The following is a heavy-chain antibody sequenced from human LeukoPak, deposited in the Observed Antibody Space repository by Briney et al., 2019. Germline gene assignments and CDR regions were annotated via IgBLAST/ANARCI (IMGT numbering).Heavy chain of an antibody. J-gene: IGHJ4*02. CDR2: INSDGSIT. Sequence: GGSLRLSCAASGFTFSSYWMHWVRQAPGKGLVWVSRINSDGSITTYADSVKGRFTISRDNAMNTLYLQMNSLRVDGTAVYYCARDRWHDGFDYWGQGTLVTVSS. V-gene: IGHV3-74*01. CDR3: ARDRWHDGFDY. D-gene: IGHD1-1*01. CDR1: GFTFSSYW.